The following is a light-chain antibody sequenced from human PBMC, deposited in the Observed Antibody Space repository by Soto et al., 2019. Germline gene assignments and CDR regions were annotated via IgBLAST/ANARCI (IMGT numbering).Light chain of an antibody. CDR2: AAS. Sequence: DIQMTQSPSSLSASVGDRVTITCRASQSISSYFNWYQQKPGKAPKLLIYAASSLQSGVPSRFSGSGSGTDFTLTISSLQPEDFATYYCQQSYSNPHTFGGGTKVEIK. J-gene: IGKJ4*01. CDR1: QSISSY. CDR3: QQSYSNPHT. V-gene: IGKV1-39*01.